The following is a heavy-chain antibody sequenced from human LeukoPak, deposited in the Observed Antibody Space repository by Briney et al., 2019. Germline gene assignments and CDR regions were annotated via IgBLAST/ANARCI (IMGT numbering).Heavy chain of an antibody. V-gene: IGHV3-23*01. Sequence: PGGSLRLSCAASGFTFSVAAMTWVRQAPRKGLEWVSLIGASGESTYYADSVKGRFTISRDNSKNTLSLQMNSLRVEDTAMYFCAKHIQLSTWGLGTMVTVSS. CDR2: IGASGEST. D-gene: IGHD5-24*01. CDR1: GFTFSVAA. J-gene: IGHJ3*01. CDR3: AKHIQLST.